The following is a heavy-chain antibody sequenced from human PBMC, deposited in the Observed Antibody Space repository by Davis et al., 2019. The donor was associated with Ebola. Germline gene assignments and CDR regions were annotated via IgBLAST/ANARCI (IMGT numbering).Heavy chain of an antibody. V-gene: IGHV1-18*01. CDR1: GYTFTSYG. Sequence: ASVKVSCKASGYTFTSYGISWVRQAPGQGLEWMGWISAYNGNTNYAQKLQGRVTMTTDTSTSTAYRELSSLRSEDTAVYYCARRIREDILTGYSAYYYMDVWGKGTTVTVSS. CDR2: ISAYNGNT. J-gene: IGHJ6*03. CDR3: ARRIREDILTGYSAYYYMDV. D-gene: IGHD3-9*01.